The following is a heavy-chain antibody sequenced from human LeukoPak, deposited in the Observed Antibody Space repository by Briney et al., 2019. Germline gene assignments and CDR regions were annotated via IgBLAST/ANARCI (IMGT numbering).Heavy chain of an antibody. CDR1: GFTFSSYA. CDR2: ISWDGGST. Sequence: GGSLRLSCAASGFTFSSYAMSWVRQAPGKGLEWVSLISWDGGSTYYADSVKGRFTISRDNSKNSLYLQMNSLRTEDTALYYCAKDYSGYCSGGSCYSWYFDLWGRGTLVTVSS. V-gene: IGHV3-43*01. CDR3: AKDYSGYCSGGSCYSWYFDL. J-gene: IGHJ2*01. D-gene: IGHD2-15*01.